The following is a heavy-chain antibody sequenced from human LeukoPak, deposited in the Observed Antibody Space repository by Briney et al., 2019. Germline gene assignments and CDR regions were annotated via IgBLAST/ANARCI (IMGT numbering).Heavy chain of an antibody. CDR1: GFTFSSYS. V-gene: IGHV3-21*04. D-gene: IGHD5-18*01. Sequence: GGSLRLSCAASGFTFSSYSMNWVRQAPGKGLEWVSSISSSSSYIYYADSVKGRFTISRDNSKNTLYLQMNSLRAEDTAVYYCAKGSIQLWLRSYFDYWGQGTLVTVSS. CDR2: ISSSSSYI. J-gene: IGHJ4*02. CDR3: AKGSIQLWLRSYFDY.